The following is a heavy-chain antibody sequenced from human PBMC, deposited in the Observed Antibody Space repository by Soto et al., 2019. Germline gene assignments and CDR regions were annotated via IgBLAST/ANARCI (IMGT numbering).Heavy chain of an antibody. Sequence: QVQLLQSGAEVKKPGASVRVSCKTSGYTFNRYGVSWVRQAPGQGLEWMGWISGYNGNTKEAHKFEGRVILTTDTAANTAHMELRSLTSNDTAVYYCARGSAYSTPWSFDSWGQGTLVTVSS. D-gene: IGHD2-8*01. J-gene: IGHJ4*02. CDR3: ARGSAYSTPWSFDS. V-gene: IGHV1-18*01. CDR2: ISGYNGNT. CDR1: GYTFNRYG.